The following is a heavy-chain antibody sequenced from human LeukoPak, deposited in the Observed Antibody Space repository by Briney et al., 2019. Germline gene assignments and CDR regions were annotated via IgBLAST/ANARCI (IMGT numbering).Heavy chain of an antibody. D-gene: IGHD2-21*02. CDR2: IYYSGST. J-gene: IGHJ3*02. CDR1: GGSTSSYY. V-gene: IGHV4-59*01. Sequence: PSETLSLTCTVSGGSTSSYYWSWIRQPPGKGLEWVGYIYYSGSTNYNPSLKSRVTISVDTSKNQFSLRLSSVTAADTAVYYCARGTYFCGGDCYSNDAFDIWGQGTMVTVSS. CDR3: ARGTYFCGGDCYSNDAFDI.